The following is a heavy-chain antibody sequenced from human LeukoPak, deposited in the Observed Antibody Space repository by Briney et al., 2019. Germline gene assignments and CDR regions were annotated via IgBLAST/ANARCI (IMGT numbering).Heavy chain of an antibody. CDR1: GYTFTVYY. V-gene: IGHV1-2*02. CDR3: ASVLEGAGAFDI. CDR2: INPNSGGT. Sequence: ASVKVSCKASGYTFTVYYMHWVRQAPGQGLEWMGWINPNSGGTNYAQKFQGRVTMTRDTSISTAYMELSRLRSDDTAVYYCASVLEGAGAFDIWGQGTMVTVSS. J-gene: IGHJ3*02. D-gene: IGHD3-3*01.